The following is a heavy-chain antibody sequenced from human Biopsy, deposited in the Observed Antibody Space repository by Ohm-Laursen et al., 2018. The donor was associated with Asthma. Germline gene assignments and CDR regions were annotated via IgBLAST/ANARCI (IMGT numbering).Heavy chain of an antibody. CDR3: ARTYYDFLTGQVNDAFDM. V-gene: IGHV1-3*01. CDR2: INAGNGNT. J-gene: IGHJ3*02. D-gene: IGHD3-9*01. Sequence: LVNVSCKVSGYTFINYAIHWVRQAPGQRLEWMGWINAGNGNTKYSQKFQSRVTISRDTSASTAYMDLSSLRSEDTAVYYCARTYYDFLTGQVNDAFDMWGQGTMVTVSS. CDR1: GYTFINYA.